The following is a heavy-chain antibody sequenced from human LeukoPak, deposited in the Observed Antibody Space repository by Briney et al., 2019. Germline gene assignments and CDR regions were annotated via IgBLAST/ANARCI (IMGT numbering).Heavy chain of an antibody. V-gene: IGHV4-38-2*02. Sequence: SETLSLTCTVSGYSISSGYYWGWIRQPPGKGLEWIGSICHSGSTYYNPSLKSRVTISVDTSKNQFSLKLSSVTAADKAVYYCARSCRILDIVATIRARLGGNGFDIWGQGTMVTVSS. J-gene: IGHJ3*02. CDR3: ARSCRILDIVATIRARLGGNGFDI. CDR2: ICHSGST. CDR1: GYSISSGYY. D-gene: IGHD5-12*01.